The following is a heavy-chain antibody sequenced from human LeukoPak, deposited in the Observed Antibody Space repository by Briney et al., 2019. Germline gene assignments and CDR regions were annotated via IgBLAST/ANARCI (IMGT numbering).Heavy chain of an antibody. Sequence: GASVKVSCKASGGTFSSYAISWVRQAPGQGLEWMGGIIPIFGTANYAQKFQGRVTITTDESTSTAYMELSCLRSEDTAVYYCAREIRDGSSIYRYFDYWGQGTLVTVSS. J-gene: IGHJ4*02. CDR1: GGTFSSYA. V-gene: IGHV1-69*05. CDR2: IIPIFGTA. D-gene: IGHD6-13*01. CDR3: AREIRDGSSIYRYFDY.